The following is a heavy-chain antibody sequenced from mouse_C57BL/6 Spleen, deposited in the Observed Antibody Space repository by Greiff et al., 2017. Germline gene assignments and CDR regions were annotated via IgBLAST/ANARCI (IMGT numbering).Heavy chain of an antibody. CDR1: GYAFSSYW. D-gene: IGHD1-1*01. J-gene: IGHJ1*03. V-gene: IGHV1-80*01. CDR2: IYPGDGDT. Sequence: QVQLKESGAELVKPGASVKISCKASGYAFSSYWMNWVKQRPGKGLEWIGQIYPGDGDTNYNGKFKGKATLTADKSSSTAYMQLSSLTSEDSAVYFCARGDYGSSYGDWYFEVWGTGTTLTVSS. CDR3: ARGDYGSSYGDWYFEV.